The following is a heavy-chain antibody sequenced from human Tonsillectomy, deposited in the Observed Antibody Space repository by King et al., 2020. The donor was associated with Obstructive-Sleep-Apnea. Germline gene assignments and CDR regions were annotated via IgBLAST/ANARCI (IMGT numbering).Heavy chain of an antibody. CDR1: GGSISSGDYY. V-gene: IGHV4-30-4*01. J-gene: IGHJ6*02. CDR2: IYYSGST. CDR3: SRDHLLLPPADYYYGMDV. Sequence: VQLQESGPGLVKPSQTLSLTCTVSGGSISSGDYYWSWIRQPPGKGLEWIGYIYYSGSTYYNPSLKCRCTISVDTSKNQFSLKLSSVTAADTAVYYCSRDHLLLPPADYYYGMDVWGQGTTVTVSS. D-gene: IGHD3-22*01.